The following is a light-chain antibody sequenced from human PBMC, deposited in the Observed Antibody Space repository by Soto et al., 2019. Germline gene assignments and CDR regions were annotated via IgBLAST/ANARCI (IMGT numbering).Light chain of an antibody. J-gene: IGLJ2*01. V-gene: IGLV1-47*01. CDR1: NYNIGTNS. CDR3: AAWDDSLSGVL. CDR2: RND. Sequence: QSVLTQPPSASGTPGQRVTISCSGSNYNIGTNSVYWYLHVPGTAPKLLIYRNDQRPSGVPERLSGSKSGTSASLAISGLRSEDEADYYCAAWDDSLSGVLFGGGTKLTVL.